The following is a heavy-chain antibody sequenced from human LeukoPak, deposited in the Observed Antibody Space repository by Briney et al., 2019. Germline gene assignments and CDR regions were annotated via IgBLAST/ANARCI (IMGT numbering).Heavy chain of an antibody. D-gene: IGHD3-10*01. J-gene: IGHJ4*02. V-gene: IGHV3-7*01. Sequence: VESLRLSCAASGFTFSSYWMSWVRQSPGKGLEWVANIKPDGSEKYFMDSVKGRFTISRDNAKNALYLEMNSLRAEDTAEYFCARERMYSGSGSTYPYYDYWGQGTLVTVSS. CDR1: GFTFSSYW. CDR2: IKPDGSEK. CDR3: ARERMYSGSGSTYPYYDY.